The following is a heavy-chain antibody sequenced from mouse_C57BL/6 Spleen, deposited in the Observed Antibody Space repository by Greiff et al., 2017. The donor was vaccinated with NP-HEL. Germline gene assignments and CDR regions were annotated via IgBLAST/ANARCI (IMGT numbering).Heavy chain of an antibody. CDR2: INPSNVGA. D-gene: IGHD1-1*01. J-gene: IGHJ1*03. CDR1: GYTFTSYW. Sequence: QVQLKQPGTELVKPGASVKLSCKASGYTFTSYWMHWVKQRPGQGLEWIGNINPSNVGANYNEKFKTKATLTVDKSSSTAYMQLSSLTSEDSAVYYCARPYYYGSSWYFDVWGTGTTVTVSS. V-gene: IGHV1-53*01. CDR3: ARPYYYGSSWYFDV.